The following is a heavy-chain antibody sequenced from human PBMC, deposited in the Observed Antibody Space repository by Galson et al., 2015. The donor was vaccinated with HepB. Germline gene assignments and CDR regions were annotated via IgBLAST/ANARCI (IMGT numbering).Heavy chain of an antibody. D-gene: IGHD2/OR15-2a*01. V-gene: IGHV1-18*01. CDR2: ISAYNGNT. Sequence: SVKVSCKASGYTFTSYGISWVRQAPGQGLEWMGWISAYNGNTNYAQKLQGRVTMTTDTSTSTAYMELRSLRSDDTAVYYCARDQVLSSSDTAFDIWGQGTMVTVSS. CDR3: ARDQVLSSSDTAFDI. J-gene: IGHJ3*02. CDR1: GYTFTSYG.